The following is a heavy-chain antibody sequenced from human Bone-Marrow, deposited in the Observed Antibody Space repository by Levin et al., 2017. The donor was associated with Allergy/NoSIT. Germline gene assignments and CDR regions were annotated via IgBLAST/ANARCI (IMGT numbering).Heavy chain of an antibody. CDR1: GFTFSSYW. J-gene: IGHJ4*02. D-gene: IGHD3-16*02. CDR3: ARDGSGKTYYDYVWGSYRYYYRNYFDY. CDR2: IKQDGSEK. Sequence: GGSLRLSCAASGFTFSSYWMSWVRQAPGKGLEWVANIKQDGSEKYYVDSVKGRFTISRDNAKNSLYLQMNSLRAEDTAVYYCARDGSGKTYYDYVWGSYRYYYRNYFDYWGQGTLVTVSS. V-gene: IGHV3-7*01.